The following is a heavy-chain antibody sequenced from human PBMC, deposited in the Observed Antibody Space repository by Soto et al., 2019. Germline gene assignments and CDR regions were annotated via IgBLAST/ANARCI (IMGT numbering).Heavy chain of an antibody. Sequence: QVQLVQSGAEVKKPGASVKVSCKASGYTLTGYYMHWVRQAPGQGLEWMGWINPNSGGTNYAQKFQGWVTMTRDTSISTAYMELSRLRSDDTAVYYCARDSIAAAGTFDYWGQGTLVTVSS. V-gene: IGHV1-2*04. D-gene: IGHD6-13*01. CDR3: ARDSIAAAGTFDY. J-gene: IGHJ4*02. CDR1: GYTLTGYY. CDR2: INPNSGGT.